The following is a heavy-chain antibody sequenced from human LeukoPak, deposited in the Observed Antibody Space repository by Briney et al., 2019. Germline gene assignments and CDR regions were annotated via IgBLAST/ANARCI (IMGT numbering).Heavy chain of an antibody. Sequence: GGSLRLSCAASGFTFSSYGMHWVRQAPGKGLEWVAFIRYDGSNKYYADSVKGRFTISRDNSKNTLYLQMNSLRAEDTAVYYCAKDLDIVVVPASTGFDYWGQGTLVTVSS. CDR2: IRYDGSNK. CDR1: GFTFSSYG. J-gene: IGHJ4*02. D-gene: IGHD2-2*03. CDR3: AKDLDIVVVPASTGFDY. V-gene: IGHV3-30*02.